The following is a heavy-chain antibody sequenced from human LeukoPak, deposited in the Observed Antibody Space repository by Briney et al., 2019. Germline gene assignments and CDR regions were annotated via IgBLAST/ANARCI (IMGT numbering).Heavy chain of an antibody. Sequence: SVKVSCKASGGTFSSYAISWVRQAPGQGLEWMGGIIPIFGTANYAQKFQGRVTITADESTSTTYMELGSLRSEDTAVYYCAGVLRYFVGDYYFDYWGQGTLVTVSS. J-gene: IGHJ4*02. CDR3: AGVLRYFVGDYYFDY. CDR1: GGTFSSYA. D-gene: IGHD3-9*01. CDR2: IIPIFGTA. V-gene: IGHV1-69*01.